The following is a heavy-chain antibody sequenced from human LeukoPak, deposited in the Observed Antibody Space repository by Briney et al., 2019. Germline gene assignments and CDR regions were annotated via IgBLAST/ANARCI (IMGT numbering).Heavy chain of an antibody. CDR3: AKDPNWGVTIGWYFDL. V-gene: IGHV3-30*02. CDR2: IRYDGSNK. D-gene: IGHD7-27*01. CDR1: GFTFSSYG. J-gene: IGHJ2*01. Sequence: PGGSLRLSCAASGFTFSSYGMHWVRQAPGKGLEWVAFIRYDGSNKYYADSVKGRFTISRDNSKNTLYLQMNSLRAEDTAVYYRAKDPNWGVTIGWYFDLWGRGTLVTVSS.